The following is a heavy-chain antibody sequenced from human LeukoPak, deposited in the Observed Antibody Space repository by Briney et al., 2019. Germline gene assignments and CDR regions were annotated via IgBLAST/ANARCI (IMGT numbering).Heavy chain of an antibody. Sequence: SVTLSLTCAVYGGSFSGYYWSWIRQPPGKGLEWIGEINHSGSTNYNPSLKSRVTISVDTSKNQFSLKLRSVTAADTAVYYGARGGKGSDILTGSPGVFDYWGQGTLVTVSS. CDR2: INHSGST. J-gene: IGHJ4*02. V-gene: IGHV4-34*01. D-gene: IGHD3-9*01. CDR3: ARGGKGSDILTGSPGVFDY. CDR1: GGSFSGYY.